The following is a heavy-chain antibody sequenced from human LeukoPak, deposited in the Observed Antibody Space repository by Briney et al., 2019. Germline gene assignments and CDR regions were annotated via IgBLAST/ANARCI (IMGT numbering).Heavy chain of an antibody. V-gene: IGHV3-11*06. J-gene: IGHJ4*02. CDR2: ISSSSSYT. Sequence: PGGSLRLSCAASGFTFSDYYMSWIRQAPGKGLEWVSYISSSSSYTNYADSVKGRFTIFRDNAKNSLYLQMNSLRAEDTAVYYCAREDSWAAGTESYYFDYWGQGTLVTVSS. D-gene: IGHD6-13*01. CDR1: GFTFSDYY. CDR3: AREDSWAAGTESYYFDY.